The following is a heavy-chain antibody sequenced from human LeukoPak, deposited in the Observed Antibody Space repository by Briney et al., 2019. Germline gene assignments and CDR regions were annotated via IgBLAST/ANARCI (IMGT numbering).Heavy chain of an antibody. CDR2: INPSSGGT. CDR3: ARGANWNYDY. J-gene: IGHJ4*02. V-gene: IGHV1-2*02. CDR1: EYTFTGYY. Sequence: GASVKVSCKASEYTFTGYYMHWVRQAPGQGLEWMGWINPSSGGTNYVQKLQGRVTLTRDMSTSTVYMELSRLRSGDTAVYYCARGANWNYDYWGQGTLVTVSS. D-gene: IGHD1-20*01.